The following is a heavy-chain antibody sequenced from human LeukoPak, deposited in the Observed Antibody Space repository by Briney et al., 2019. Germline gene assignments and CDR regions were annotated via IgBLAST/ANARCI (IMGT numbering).Heavy chain of an antibody. CDR1: GFIFSNYW. V-gene: IGHV3-74*01. CDR3: ARGVGDYVLLDY. D-gene: IGHD2-21*02. Sequence: PGGSLRLSCAASGFIFSNYWMHWVRQAPGKGLVWVARINSHGSRISDADSVKGRFTISRDNAENTLYLQMSSLRAEDTAVYYCARGVGDYVLLDYWGQGTPVTLSS. CDR2: INSHGSRI. J-gene: IGHJ4*02.